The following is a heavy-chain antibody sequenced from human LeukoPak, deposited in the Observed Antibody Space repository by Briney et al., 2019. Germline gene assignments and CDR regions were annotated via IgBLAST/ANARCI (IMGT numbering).Heavy chain of an antibody. V-gene: IGHV3-21*01. Sequence: GGSLRLSCAASGYTFSTYSMNWVRQAPGKGLEWVSSITSPVGRMYYADSLKGRITISRDNARSTLYLQMNSLRAEDTAVYYCATDGRSSGWYGFDYWGQGILVTVSS. CDR2: ITSPVGRM. D-gene: IGHD6-19*01. CDR1: GYTFSTYS. J-gene: IGHJ4*02. CDR3: ATDGRSSGWYGFDY.